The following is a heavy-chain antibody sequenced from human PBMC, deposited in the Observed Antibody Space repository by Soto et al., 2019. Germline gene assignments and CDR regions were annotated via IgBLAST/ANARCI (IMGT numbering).Heavy chain of an antibody. J-gene: IGHJ4*02. CDR3: ARRDWNGAYCDF. CDR1: GFTFSSYW. D-gene: IGHD1-1*01. Sequence: PGGSLRLSCAASGFTFSSYWMHWVRQVPGQGLVWVSRISGDGSSTNYANFAKGRFTISRDNAKNTVYLQMNSLRVEDTAVYYCARRDWNGAYCDFWGQGXLVTVSS. CDR2: ISGDGSST. V-gene: IGHV3-74*01.